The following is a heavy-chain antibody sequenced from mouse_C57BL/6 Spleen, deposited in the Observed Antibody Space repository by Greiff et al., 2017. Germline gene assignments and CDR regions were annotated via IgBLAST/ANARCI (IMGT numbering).Heavy chain of an antibody. Sequence: EVQLVESGGGLVKPGGSLKLSCAASGFTFSSYAMSWVRQTPEKRLEWVATISDGGSYTYYPDNVKGRFTISRDNAKNNLYLQMSHLKSEDTARYYCARDSGYSNYWGQGTLVTVSA. D-gene: IGHD2-5*01. J-gene: IGHJ3*01. CDR3: ARDSGYSNY. V-gene: IGHV5-4*01. CDR1: GFTFSSYA. CDR2: ISDGGSYT.